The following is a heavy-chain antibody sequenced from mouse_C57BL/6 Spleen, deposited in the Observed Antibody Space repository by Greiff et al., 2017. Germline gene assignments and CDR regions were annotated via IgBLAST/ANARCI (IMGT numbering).Heavy chain of an antibody. V-gene: IGHV1-26*01. Sequence: QLQQSGPELVKPGASVKISCKAYGYTITDYYMNGVKQSHGTSLEWIGEINPNNGGTSYNQKFKGKATLTVDKSSSTAYMELRSLTSEDSAVYYCALYSSVVYYAMDYWGQGTSVTVSS. CDR3: ALYSSVVYYAMDY. CDR2: INPNNGGT. J-gene: IGHJ4*01. CDR1: GYTITDYY. D-gene: IGHD2-5*01.